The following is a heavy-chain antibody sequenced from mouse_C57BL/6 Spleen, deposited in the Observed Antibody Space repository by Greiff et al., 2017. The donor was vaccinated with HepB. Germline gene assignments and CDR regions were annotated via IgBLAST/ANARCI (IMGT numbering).Heavy chain of an antibody. CDR1: GFSLTSYG. CDR2: IWSGGST. V-gene: IGHV2-2*02. Sequence: QVHVKQSGPGLVQPSQSLSITCTVSGFSLTSYGVHWVRQSPGKGLEWLGVIWSGGSTDYNAAFISRLSISKDNSKSQVFFKMNSLQANDTAIYYCARNSHFHYAMDYWGQGTSVTVSS. J-gene: IGHJ4*01. CDR3: ARNSHFHYAMDY.